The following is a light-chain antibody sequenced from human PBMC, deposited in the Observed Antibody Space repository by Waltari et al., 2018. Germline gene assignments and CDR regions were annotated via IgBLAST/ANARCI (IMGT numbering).Light chain of an antibody. J-gene: IGKJ2*01. Sequence: IVLTQSPGTLSLSPGDRASLSCKASQSLGKNYLAWYQHKHGQAPMLLIYGASSRAAGIPDRFSGSGSGTDFTLTISRLEPEDFAVYYCQQYASSVLYTFGQGTKLEIK. CDR1: QSLGKNY. CDR3: QQYASSVLYT. CDR2: GAS. V-gene: IGKV3-20*01.